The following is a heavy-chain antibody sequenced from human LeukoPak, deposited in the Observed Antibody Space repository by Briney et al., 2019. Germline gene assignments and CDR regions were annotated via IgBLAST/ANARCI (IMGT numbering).Heavy chain of an antibody. D-gene: IGHD1-26*01. J-gene: IGHJ3*02. V-gene: IGHV1-18*04. CDR3: AREGVVGASRAFDI. Sequence: ASVKVSCKASGYTFTGYYMHWVRQAPGQGLEWMGWISAYNGNTNYAQKLQGRVTMTTDTSTSTAYMELRSLRSDDTAVYYCAREGVVGASRAFDIWGQGTMVTVSS. CDR1: GYTFTGYY. CDR2: ISAYNGNT.